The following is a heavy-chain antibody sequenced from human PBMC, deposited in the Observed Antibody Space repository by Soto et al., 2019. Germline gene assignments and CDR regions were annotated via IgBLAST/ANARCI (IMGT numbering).Heavy chain of an antibody. CDR3: AKGGGRTYYYYMDV. V-gene: IGHV3-23*01. Sequence: PGGSLRLSCAASGFTFSSYAMSWVRQAPGKGLEWVSAISGSGGSTYYADSVKGRFTISRDNSKNTLYLQMNSLRAEDTAVYYCAKGGGRTYYYYMDVWGKGTTVTVSS. D-gene: IGHD3-16*01. CDR1: GFTFSSYA. CDR2: ISGSGGST. J-gene: IGHJ6*03.